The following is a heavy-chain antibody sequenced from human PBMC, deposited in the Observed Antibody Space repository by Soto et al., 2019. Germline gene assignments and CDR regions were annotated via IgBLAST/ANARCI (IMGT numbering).Heavy chain of an antibody. CDR3: AHSRITIFGVPYSHWYFDI. J-gene: IGHJ2*01. CDR2: SYWNDDK. V-gene: IGHV2-5*01. D-gene: IGHD3-3*01. Sequence: QITLKESGPTLVKPTQTLTLTCTFSGFSLSTTGVSVGWIRQPPGKALEWLALSYWNDDKPYSPSRESSFTVTKDTSKNQVVLTMTNMDPVDTATYYCAHSRITIFGVPYSHWYFDIWGRGTLVTVSS. CDR1: GFSLSTTGVS.